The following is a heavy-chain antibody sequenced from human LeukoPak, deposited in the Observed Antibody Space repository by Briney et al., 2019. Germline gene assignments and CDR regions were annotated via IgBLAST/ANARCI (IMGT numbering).Heavy chain of an antibody. D-gene: IGHD1-26*01. CDR1: GGSISSFY. J-gene: IGHJ4*02. CDR3: WTWDSGSYFLDY. Sequence: SETLSLTCTVSGGSISSFYWSWIRQPPGKGLEWIGYIYYSGSTNYNPSLKSRVTISIDTSKNQFSLKLNSVTAADTAVYYWWTWDSGSYFLDYWGQGTLVTVSS. V-gene: IGHV4-59*01. CDR2: IYYSGST.